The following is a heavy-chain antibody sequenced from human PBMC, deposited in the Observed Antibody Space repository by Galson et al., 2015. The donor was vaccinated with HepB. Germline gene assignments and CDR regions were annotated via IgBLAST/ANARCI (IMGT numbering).Heavy chain of an antibody. CDR3: AISHY. V-gene: IGHV3-23*01. CDR2: ISGSGSTT. Sequence: SLRLSCAASGFTFSSYGMHWVRQAPGKGLEWVSAISGSGSTTYYADSVKGRFTISRDNSKDTLYLQMNSLRVEDTALYYCAISHYWGQGTLVTVSS. CDR1: GFTFSSYG. J-gene: IGHJ4*02.